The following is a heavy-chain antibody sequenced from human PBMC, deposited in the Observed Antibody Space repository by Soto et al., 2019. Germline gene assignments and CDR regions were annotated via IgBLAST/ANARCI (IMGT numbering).Heavy chain of an antibody. CDR2: IIPIFGTA. CDR1: GGTFSSYA. Sequence: GASVKVSCKASGGTFSSYAISWVRQAPGQGLEWMGGIIPIFGTANYAQKFQGRVTITADESTSTAYMELSSLRSEDTAVYYCARDRPKGSVGYYYDSSGYSQPAAFDIWGQGTMVTVSS. V-gene: IGHV1-69*13. J-gene: IGHJ3*02. D-gene: IGHD3-22*01. CDR3: ARDRPKGSVGYYYDSSGYSQPAAFDI.